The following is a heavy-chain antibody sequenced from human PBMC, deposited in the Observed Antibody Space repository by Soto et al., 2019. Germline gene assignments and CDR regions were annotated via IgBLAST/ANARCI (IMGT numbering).Heavy chain of an antibody. Sequence: GGSLRLSCAASRFTFSDYYMSWIRQAPGKGLEWVSHISSSSSYTNYADSVKGRLTISRDNAKNSLYLQMNSLRAEDTAIYYCARAFFVGSGEYYFDYWGQGTLVTVSS. V-gene: IGHV3-11*05. CDR1: RFTFSDYY. CDR3: ARAFFVGSGEYYFDY. D-gene: IGHD3-10*01. J-gene: IGHJ4*02. CDR2: ISSSSSYT.